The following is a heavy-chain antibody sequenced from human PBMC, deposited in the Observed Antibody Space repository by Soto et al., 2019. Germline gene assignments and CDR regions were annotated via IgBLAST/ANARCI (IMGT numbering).Heavy chain of an antibody. J-gene: IGHJ6*02. V-gene: IGHV1-2*04. CDR2: INPNSGGT. CDR3: ARGDSYGYRDYCNTGMDV. CDR1: GYTFTGYY. D-gene: IGHD5-18*01. Sequence: ASVKVSCKASGYTFTGYYMHWVRQAPGQGLEWMGWINPNSGGTNYAQKFQGWVTMTRDTSISTAYMELSRLRSDDTAVYYCARGDSYGYRDYCNTGMDVWGQETTVTVSS.